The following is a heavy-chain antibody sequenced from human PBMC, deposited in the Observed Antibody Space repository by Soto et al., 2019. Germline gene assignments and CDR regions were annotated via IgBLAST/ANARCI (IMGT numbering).Heavy chain of an antibody. Sequence: ASVKVACKASGYTITIYARRWVRQAPGQRLEWMGWINAGNGNTKYSQKFQGRVTITRDTSASTAYMELSSLRSEDTAVYYCARGLNGYLHYFDYWGQGTPVTVSS. CDR3: ARGLNGYLHYFDY. V-gene: IGHV1-3*01. CDR1: GYTITIYA. CDR2: INAGNGNT. J-gene: IGHJ4*02. D-gene: IGHD5-18*01.